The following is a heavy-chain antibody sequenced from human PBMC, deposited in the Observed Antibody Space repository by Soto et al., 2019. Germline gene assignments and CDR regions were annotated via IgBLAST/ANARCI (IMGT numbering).Heavy chain of an antibody. D-gene: IGHD5-12*01. CDR2: ISSSGSTI. CDR3: ARDRGYDSVYYYYMDV. V-gene: IGHV3-11*01. Sequence: GGSLRLSCAASGFTFSDYYMSWIRQAPGKGLEWVSYISSSGSTIYYADSVKGRFTISRDNAKNSLYLQMNSLRAEDTAVYYCARDRGYDSVYYYYMDVWGKGTTVTVSS. CDR1: GFTFSDYY. J-gene: IGHJ6*03.